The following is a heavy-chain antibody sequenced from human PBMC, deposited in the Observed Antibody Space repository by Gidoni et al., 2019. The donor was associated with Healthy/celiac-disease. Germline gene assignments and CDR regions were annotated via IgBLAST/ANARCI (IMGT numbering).Heavy chain of an antibody. V-gene: IGHV3-21*01. J-gene: IGHJ4*02. CDR2: ISSSSSYI. D-gene: IGHD3-3*01. CDR3: ARSLEAGAAY. Sequence: EVQLVESGGGLVKPGGSLRLSCAASAFTFSSYSMNWLRQAPVKGLEWVSSISSSSSYIYYADSVKGRFTISRDNAKNSLYLQMNSLRAEDTAVYYCARSLEAGAAYWGQGTLVTVSS. CDR1: AFTFSSYS.